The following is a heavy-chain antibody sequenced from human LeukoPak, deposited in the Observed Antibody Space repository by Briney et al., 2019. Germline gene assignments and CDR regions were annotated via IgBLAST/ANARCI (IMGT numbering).Heavy chain of an antibody. V-gene: IGHV3-30*02. CDR3: ATNYGSGSPYGMDV. D-gene: IGHD3-10*01. Sequence: GGSLRLSCAASDSGFTFSSYTMSWVRQAPGKGLEWVAFIRYDGSNKYYADSVKGRFTIPRDNSKNTLYLQMNSLRAEDTVVYYCATNYGSGSPYGMDVWGQGTTVTVSS. CDR2: IRYDGSNK. J-gene: IGHJ6*02. CDR1: DSGFTFSSYT.